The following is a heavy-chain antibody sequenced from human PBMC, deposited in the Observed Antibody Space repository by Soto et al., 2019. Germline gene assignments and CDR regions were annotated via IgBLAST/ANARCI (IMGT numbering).Heavy chain of an antibody. J-gene: IGHJ4*02. Sequence: GGSLRLSCAASGFTFSSYSMNWVRQAPGKGLEWVSYISSSSSTIYYADSVKGRFTISRDNAKNSLYLQMNSLRDGDTAVYYCARDASDFYDYWGQGTLVTVSS. CDR1: GFTFSSYS. CDR2: ISSSSSTI. CDR3: ARDASDFYDY. V-gene: IGHV3-48*02. D-gene: IGHD3-10*01.